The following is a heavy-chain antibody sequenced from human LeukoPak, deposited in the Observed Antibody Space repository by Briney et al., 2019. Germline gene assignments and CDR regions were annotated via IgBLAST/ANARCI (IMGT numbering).Heavy chain of an antibody. Sequence: PGGSLRLSCAASGFTFSSYAMSWVRQAPGKGLEWVSVISGSGGSTSYADSVKGRFTISRDNSKNTLYLQMNSLRAEDTAVYYCAKNPDSDTWGYWGQGTLVTVSS. V-gene: IGHV3-23*01. CDR2: ISGSGGST. CDR1: GFTFSSYA. CDR3: AKNPDSDTWGY. J-gene: IGHJ4*02. D-gene: IGHD7-27*01.